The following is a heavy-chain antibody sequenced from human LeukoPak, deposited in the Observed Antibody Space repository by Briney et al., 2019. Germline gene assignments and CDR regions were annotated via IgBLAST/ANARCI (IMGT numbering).Heavy chain of an antibody. D-gene: IGHD5-18*01. V-gene: IGHV1-69*10. J-gene: IGHJ4*02. CDR1: GGTFSDYA. Sequence: ASVKVSCKASGGTFSDYALNWVRQAPGQGLEWMGVFIPILGTANSTQKFQGRVTMTRDTSISTAYMELSRPRSDDTAVYYCARGTGEGYSYGRYYFDYWGQGTLVTVSS. CDR3: ARGTGEGYSYGRYYFDY. CDR2: FIPILGTA.